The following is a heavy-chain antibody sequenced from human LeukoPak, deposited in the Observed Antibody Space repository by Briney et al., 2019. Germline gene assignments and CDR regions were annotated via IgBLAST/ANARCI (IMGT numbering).Heavy chain of an antibody. J-gene: IGHJ3*02. V-gene: IGHV1-69*05. Sequence: ASVKVSCKASGGTFSSYAISWVRQAPGQGLEWMGGIIPIFGTANYAQKFQGRVTITTDESTSTAYMELSSLRSEDTAVYYCARWYYYDSSGYPDAFDIWGQGTMVTVSS. CDR1: GGTFSSYA. CDR2: IIPIFGTA. D-gene: IGHD3-22*01. CDR3: ARWYYYDSSGYPDAFDI.